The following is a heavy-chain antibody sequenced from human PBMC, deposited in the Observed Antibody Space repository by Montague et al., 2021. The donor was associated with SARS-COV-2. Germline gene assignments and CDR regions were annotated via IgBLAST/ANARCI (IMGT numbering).Heavy chain of an antibody. Sequence: SETLSLTCTVSGGSISSYYWSWIRQPAGKGLEWIGRLYTSGSTNYNPSLKSRVTISVDTSKNQFSLKLSSVTAADTAVYYCARARGPYYFDSSGYHNAFVFWGQGTMVTVSS. D-gene: IGHD3-22*01. CDR3: ARARGPYYFDSSGYHNAFVF. CDR1: GGSISSYY. J-gene: IGHJ3*01. CDR2: LYTSGST. V-gene: IGHV4-4*07.